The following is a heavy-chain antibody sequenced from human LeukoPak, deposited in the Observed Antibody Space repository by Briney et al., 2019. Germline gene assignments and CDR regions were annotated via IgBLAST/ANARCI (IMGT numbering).Heavy chain of an antibody. D-gene: IGHD5-18*01. CDR3: ASPGSVGDTGMPDY. CDR2: ISESGGST. CDR1: GFTFSSYA. J-gene: IGHJ4*02. V-gene: IGHV3-23*01. Sequence: GGSLRLSCAASGFTFSSYAMSWVRQGPGKGLEWVSGISESGGSTYYADSVKGRFTIFRDNAKNSLYLQMNSLRAEDTAVYYCASPGSVGDTGMPDYWGQGTLVTVSS.